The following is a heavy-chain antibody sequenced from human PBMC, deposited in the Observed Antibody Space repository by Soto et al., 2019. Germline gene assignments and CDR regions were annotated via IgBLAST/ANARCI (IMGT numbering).Heavy chain of an antibody. CDR2: IYYSRST. J-gene: IGHJ5*02. D-gene: IGHD3-10*01. CDR1: GGSISSGGYY. V-gene: IGHV4-31*03. CDR3: ARDPGSGSYYGWFDP. Sequence: PSETLSLTCTVSGGSISSGGYYWSWIRQHPGKGLEWIGYIYYSRSTYYNPSLKSRVTISVDTSKNQFSLKLSSVTAADTAVYYCARDPGSGSYYGWFDPWGQGTLVTVSS.